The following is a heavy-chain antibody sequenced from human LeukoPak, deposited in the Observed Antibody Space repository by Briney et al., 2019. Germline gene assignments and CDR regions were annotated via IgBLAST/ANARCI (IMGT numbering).Heavy chain of an antibody. CDR2: MNPNSGDT. Sequence: GASVKVSCKASGYTFTSYDINWVRQATGQGLDRMGWMNPNSGDTGYAQKFQGRVIMTRNTSIRTAYMELSSLRSEDTAVYYCARAATYCSSTSCYIYWFDPWGQGTLVTVSS. J-gene: IGHJ5*02. CDR3: ARAATYCSSTSCYIYWFDP. D-gene: IGHD2-2*01. CDR1: GYTFTSYD. V-gene: IGHV1-8*01.